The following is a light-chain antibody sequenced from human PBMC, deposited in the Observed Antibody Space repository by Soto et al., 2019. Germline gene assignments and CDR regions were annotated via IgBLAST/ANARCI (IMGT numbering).Light chain of an antibody. Sequence: IQMTQSPSTLSGSVGDRVTITCRASQTISSWLAWYQQKPGKAPKLLIYKASTLKSGVPSRFSGSGSGTELTLTISSLQPDDFATYYCQHYNTYPWTFGQGTKVDIK. J-gene: IGKJ1*01. V-gene: IGKV1-5*03. CDR2: KAS. CDR3: QHYNTYPWT. CDR1: QTISSW.